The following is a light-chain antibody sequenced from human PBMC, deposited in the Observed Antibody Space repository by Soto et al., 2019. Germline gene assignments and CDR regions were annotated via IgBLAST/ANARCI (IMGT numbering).Light chain of an antibody. Sequence: QSALTQPASVSGSDGQSITISCTGTSSDVGGYDHVSWYLQRPGKAPKLMIYEVSNRPSGVSNRFSGSKSGNTASLTISGLQGDDEGDYYCSSYTNTAALAVFGEGTKLTVL. J-gene: IGLJ3*02. V-gene: IGLV2-14*01. CDR3: SSYTNTAALAV. CDR1: SSDVGGYDH. CDR2: EVS.